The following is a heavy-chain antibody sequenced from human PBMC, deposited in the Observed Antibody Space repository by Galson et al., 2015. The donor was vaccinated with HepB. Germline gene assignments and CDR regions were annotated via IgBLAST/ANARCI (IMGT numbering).Heavy chain of an antibody. CDR1: RFMFSTYG. CDR2: ISFDGSNK. J-gene: IGHJ6*02. CDR3: ARDLGRRAAAGYPYYYGMDV. Sequence: SLRLSCAASRFMFSTYGVYWVRQAPGKGLEWVALISFDGSNKYYADSVKGRFTISRDNSKSTLYLQMNSLRAEDTAVYYCARDLGRRAAAGYPYYYGMDVWGQGTTVAVSS. V-gene: IGHV3-33*08. D-gene: IGHD6-13*01.